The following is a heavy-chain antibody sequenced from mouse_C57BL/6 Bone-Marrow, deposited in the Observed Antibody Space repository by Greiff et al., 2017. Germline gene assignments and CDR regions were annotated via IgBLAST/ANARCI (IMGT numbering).Heavy chain of an antibody. CDR1: GYTFTSYW. J-gene: IGHJ2*01. Sequence: QVQLKQPGAELVRPGTSVKLSCKASGYTFTSYWMHWVKQRPGQGLEWIGVIDPSDSYTNYNQKFKGKATLTVDTSSSTAYMQLSSLTSEDSAVYYCARGGTVVYFDYWGQGTTLTVSS. CDR3: ARGGTVVYFDY. CDR2: IDPSDSYT. D-gene: IGHD1-1*01. V-gene: IGHV1-59*01.